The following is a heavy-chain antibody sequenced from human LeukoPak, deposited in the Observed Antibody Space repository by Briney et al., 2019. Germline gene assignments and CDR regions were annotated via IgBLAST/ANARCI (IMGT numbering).Heavy chain of an antibody. CDR1: GNYW. CDR3: VSFYETY. J-gene: IGHJ4*02. Sequence: PGGSLRLSCAASGNYWMHWVRQAPGKRLVWVSHINGDGSWTTYADSVKGRFTISKDNAKNTVYLQMNNLRAEDTAVYYCVSFYETYWGRGTLVTVSS. V-gene: IGHV3-74*01. CDR2: INGDGSWT. D-gene: IGHD2-2*01.